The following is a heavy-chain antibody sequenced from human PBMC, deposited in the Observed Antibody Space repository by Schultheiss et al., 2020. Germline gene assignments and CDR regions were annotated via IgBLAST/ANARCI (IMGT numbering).Heavy chain of an antibody. CDR2: IYTSGST. V-gene: IGHV4-4*07. Sequence: SETLSLTCAVYGGSFSGYYWSWIRQPAGKGLEWIGRIYTSGSTNYNPSLKSRVTMSVDTSKNQFSLKLSSVTAADTAVYYCAREDGSTDPTFDYWGEGTLVTVSS. D-gene: IGHD1-26*01. J-gene: IGHJ4*02. CDR1: GGSFSGYY. CDR3: AREDGSTDPTFDY.